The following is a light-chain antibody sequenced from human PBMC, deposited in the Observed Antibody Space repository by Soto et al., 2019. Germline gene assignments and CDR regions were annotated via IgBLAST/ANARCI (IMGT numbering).Light chain of an antibody. Sequence: EIVLTQSPGTLSLSPGERVTLSCRASQSVSSSYLAWYQQKPGQAPRLLIYGASSRATGIPDRFSGSGSGTDFTITISRLEPEDFAVYYCQQYDNSPVTFGGGTKVEIK. J-gene: IGKJ4*01. CDR3: QQYDNSPVT. V-gene: IGKV3-20*01. CDR1: QSVSSSY. CDR2: GAS.